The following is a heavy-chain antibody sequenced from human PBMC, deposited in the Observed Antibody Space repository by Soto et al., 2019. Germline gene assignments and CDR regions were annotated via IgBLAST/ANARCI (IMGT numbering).Heavy chain of an antibody. D-gene: IGHD3-16*01. Sequence: GESLKISCKGSGYSFTSYWISWVRQMPGKGLEWMGRIDPSDSYTNYSPSFQGHVTISADKSISTAYLQWSSLKASDTAMYYCARDVIGHDNYETIGYYFDHWGPGTLVTVSS. J-gene: IGHJ4*02. V-gene: IGHV5-10-1*01. CDR2: IDPSDSYT. CDR1: GYSFTSYW. CDR3: ARDVIGHDNYETIGYYFDH.